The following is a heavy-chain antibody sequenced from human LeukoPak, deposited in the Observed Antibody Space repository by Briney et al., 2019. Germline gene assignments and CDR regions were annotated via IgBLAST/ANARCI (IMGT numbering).Heavy chain of an antibody. CDR2: ISAYNGNT. CDR1: GYTFTSYG. D-gene: IGHD4-17*01. V-gene: IGHV1-18*01. Sequence: ASVKVSCTASGYTFTSYGISWVRQAPGQGLEWMGWISAYNGNTNYAQKLQGRVTMTTGTSTSTAYTELRSLRSDDTAVYYCARDLGDYVIDYWGQGTLVTVSS. CDR3: ARDLGDYVIDY. J-gene: IGHJ4*02.